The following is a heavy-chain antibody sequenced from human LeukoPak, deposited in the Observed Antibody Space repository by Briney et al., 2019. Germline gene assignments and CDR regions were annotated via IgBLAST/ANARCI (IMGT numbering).Heavy chain of an antibody. Sequence: GGSLRLSCAASGFTFSSYWMHWVRHAPGKGLVWVSRINSDGSSTSYADSVKGRFTISRDNSKNTLYLQMNSLRAEDTAVYYCAKSAYYGDYFDYWGQGTLVTVSS. CDR3: AKSAYYGDYFDY. V-gene: IGHV3-74*01. J-gene: IGHJ4*02. CDR1: GFTFSSYW. D-gene: IGHD4-17*01. CDR2: INSDGSST.